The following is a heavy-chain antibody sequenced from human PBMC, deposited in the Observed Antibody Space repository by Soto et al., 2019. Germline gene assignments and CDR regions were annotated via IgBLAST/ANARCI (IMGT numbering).Heavy chain of an antibody. Sequence: SETLSLTCTVSGGSISSYCWSWIRQPPGKGLEWIGYIYYSGSTNYNPSLKRRVTISVDTSKNQLSLKLSSVTAADTAVYYCARVGYCGGDCSFPDYWGQGTLVTVSS. D-gene: IGHD2-21*02. CDR2: IYYSGST. J-gene: IGHJ4*02. CDR1: GGSISSYC. CDR3: ARVGYCGGDCSFPDY. V-gene: IGHV4-59*01.